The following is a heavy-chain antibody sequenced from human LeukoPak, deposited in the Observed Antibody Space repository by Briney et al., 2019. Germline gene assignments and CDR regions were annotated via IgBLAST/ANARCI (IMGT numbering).Heavy chain of an antibody. J-gene: IGHJ5*02. CDR2: IYYSGST. CDR3: AREITMIGNWFDP. Sequence: PSETLSLTCTVSGGSISSYYWSWIRQPPGKGLEWIGYIYYSGSTNYNPSLKSRVTISVDTSKNQFSLKPSSVTAADTAVYYCAREITMIGNWFDPWGQGTLVTVSS. V-gene: IGHV4-59*01. CDR1: GGSISSYY. D-gene: IGHD3-22*01.